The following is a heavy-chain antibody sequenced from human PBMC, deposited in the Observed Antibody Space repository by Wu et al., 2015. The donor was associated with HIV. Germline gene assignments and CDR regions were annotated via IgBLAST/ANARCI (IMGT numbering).Heavy chain of an antibody. Sequence: QVQLVQSGAEVKKPGSSVKVSCKASGDTFNIFAINWVRQAPGQGLEWMGGIIPAFGTTDYAGKFQGRVTISADDSTSTAYMELSSLRSEDRAVYYCASSSLGYYLPFDYWGQGTLVTVSS. D-gene: IGHD3-3*01. CDR1: GDTFNIFA. J-gene: IGHJ4*02. V-gene: IGHV1-69*12. CDR2: IIPAFGTT. CDR3: ASSSLGYYLPFDY.